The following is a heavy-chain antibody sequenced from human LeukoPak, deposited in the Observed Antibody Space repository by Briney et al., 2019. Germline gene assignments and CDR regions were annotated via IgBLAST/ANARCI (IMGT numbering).Heavy chain of an antibody. Sequence: GGSLRLSCAASGFTFSTYDMHWVRQATGEGLEWVSAIDSAGDTYYPVSVKGRFTISRENAKDSLYLQMNSLTAGDTAVYYCARGGLLGRTPWTFDIWGQGTMVTVSS. CDR2: IDSAGDT. CDR1: GFTFSTYD. V-gene: IGHV3-13*04. CDR3: ARGGLLGRTPWTFDI. J-gene: IGHJ3*02. D-gene: IGHD4-23*01.